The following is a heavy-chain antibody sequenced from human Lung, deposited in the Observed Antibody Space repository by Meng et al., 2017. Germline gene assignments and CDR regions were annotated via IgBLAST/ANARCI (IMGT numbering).Heavy chain of an antibody. Sequence: QVELQQWGAGLLKPSDTLSLPCVVSGGSFSDYYWSWIRQPPGKGLEWIGEINHSGSTNYNPSLESRATISVDTSQNNLSLKLSSVTAADSAVYYCARGPTTMAHDFDYWGQGTLVTVSS. CDR1: GGSFSDYY. D-gene: IGHD4-11*01. J-gene: IGHJ4*02. CDR2: INHSGST. CDR3: ARGPTTMAHDFDY. V-gene: IGHV4-34*01.